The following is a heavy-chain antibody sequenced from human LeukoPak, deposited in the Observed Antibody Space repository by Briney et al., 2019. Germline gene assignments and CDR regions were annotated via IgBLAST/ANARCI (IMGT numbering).Heavy chain of an antibody. Sequence: ASVKVSCKVSGYTLTELSMHWVRQAPGKGLEWMGGFDPEDGETIYAQMFQGRVTMTEDTSTDTAYMELSSLRSEDTAVYYCATGNMVRGVIIGAVFDYWGQGTLVTVSS. J-gene: IGHJ4*02. CDR1: GYTLTELS. CDR3: ATGNMVRGVIIGAVFDY. CDR2: FDPEDGET. D-gene: IGHD3-10*01. V-gene: IGHV1-24*01.